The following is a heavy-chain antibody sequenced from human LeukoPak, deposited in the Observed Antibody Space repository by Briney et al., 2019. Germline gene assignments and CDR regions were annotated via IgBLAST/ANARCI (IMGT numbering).Heavy chain of an antibody. CDR3: SRSLDY. Sequence: GGSLRLSCAASGFPFSDYWMDWVRQIPGKGMEWVANINQDGSERYYADSVKGRFTISRDNAKNSLYLQMNSLRAEDTAVYYCSRSLDYWGQRVLVTVSS. CDR1: GFPFSDYW. J-gene: IGHJ4*02. V-gene: IGHV3-7*01. CDR2: INQDGSER.